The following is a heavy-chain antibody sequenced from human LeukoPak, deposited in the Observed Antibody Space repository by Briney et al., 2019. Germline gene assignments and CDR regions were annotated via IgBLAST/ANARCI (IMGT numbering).Heavy chain of an antibody. CDR2: ISSSSSYI. CDR1: GFTFSSYA. J-gene: IGHJ4*02. D-gene: IGHD4-17*01. Sequence: GGSLRLSCAASGFTFSSYAMSWVRQAPGKGLEWVSSISSSSSYIYYADSVKGRFTISRDNAKNSLYLQMNSLRAEDTAVYYCARARRYGDSSDYWGQGTLVTVSS. CDR3: ARARRYGDSSDY. V-gene: IGHV3-21*01.